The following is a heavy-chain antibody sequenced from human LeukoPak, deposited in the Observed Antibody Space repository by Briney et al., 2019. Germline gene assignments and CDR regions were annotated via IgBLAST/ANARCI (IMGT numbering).Heavy chain of an antibody. CDR1: GFTFSSFA. V-gene: IGHV3-23*01. CDR3: VTARERRGYTGYDWNYFDH. Sequence: GGSLRVSCAASGFTFSSFALSWIGQAPGKGLEWVSSMSGNGYSTYYAESVKGRFTVSRDNSKNTLYLQMSSLRVEDTAVYFCVTARERRGYTGYDWNYFDHWGQGSLVTVSS. D-gene: IGHD5-12*01. J-gene: IGHJ4*02. CDR2: MSGNGYST.